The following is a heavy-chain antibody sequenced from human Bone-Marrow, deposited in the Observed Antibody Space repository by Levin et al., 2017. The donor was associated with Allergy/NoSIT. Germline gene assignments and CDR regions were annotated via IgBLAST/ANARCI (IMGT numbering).Heavy chain of an antibody. D-gene: IGHD3-22*01. Sequence: SVKVSCKASGGTFSSYAISWVRQAPGQGLEWMGGIIPIFGTANYAQKFQGRVTITADESTSTASMVLSSLRSDVPAVYYCARGATYYYDSSGYYFEYDFDYWGQGTLVTVSS. V-gene: IGHV1-69*13. J-gene: IGHJ4*02. CDR1: GGTFSSYA. CDR2: IIPIFGTA. CDR3: ARGATYYYDSSGYYFEYDFDY.